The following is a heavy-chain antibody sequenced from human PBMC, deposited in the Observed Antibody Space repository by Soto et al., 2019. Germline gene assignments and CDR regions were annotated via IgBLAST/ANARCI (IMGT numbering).Heavy chain of an antibody. V-gene: IGHV4-59*01. CDR3: ARTDTAMPYNWFDP. D-gene: IGHD5-18*01. CDR1: GGSISSYY. J-gene: IGHJ5*02. CDR2: IYYSGST. Sequence: SETLSLTCTVSGGSISSYYWSWIRQPPGKGLEWIGYIYYSGSTNYNPSLKSRVTISVDTSKNQFSLKLSPVTAADTAVYYCARTDTAMPYNWFDPWGQGTLVTVSS.